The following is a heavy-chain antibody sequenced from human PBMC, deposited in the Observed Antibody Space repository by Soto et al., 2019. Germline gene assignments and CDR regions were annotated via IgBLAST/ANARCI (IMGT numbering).Heavy chain of an antibody. CDR2: ISSSSSYI. CDR3: ARDTGICSSTSCPPYYFDY. Sequence: PGGSLRLSCAASGFTFSSYSMNWVRQAPGKGLEWVSSISSSSSYIYYADSVKGRFTISRDNAKNSLYLQMNSLRAEDTAVYYCARDTGICSSTSCPPYYFDYWGQGTLVTVSS. CDR1: GFTFSSYS. V-gene: IGHV3-21*01. J-gene: IGHJ4*02. D-gene: IGHD2-2*01.